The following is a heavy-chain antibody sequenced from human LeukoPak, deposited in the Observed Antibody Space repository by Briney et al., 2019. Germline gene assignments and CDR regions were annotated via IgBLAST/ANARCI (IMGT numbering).Heavy chain of an antibody. CDR3: ARDSRPISWWFDP. V-gene: IGHV3-53*01. Sequence: GGSLILSCAASGFSVSTNYMSWVRQAPGKGLEWVSVIYSGGSTYYADSVKGRFTISRDNSKNTLFLQMNSLRAEDTAVYYCARDSRPISWWFDPWGQGTLVTVSS. CDR1: GFSVSTNY. CDR2: IYSGGST. J-gene: IGHJ5*02. D-gene: IGHD2-21*01.